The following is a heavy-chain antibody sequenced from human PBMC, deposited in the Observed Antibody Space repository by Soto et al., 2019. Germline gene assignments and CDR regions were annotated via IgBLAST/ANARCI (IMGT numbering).Heavy chain of an antibody. CDR1: GFTFSSYA. V-gene: IGHV3-23*01. Sequence: EVQLLESGGGLVQPGGSLRLSCAASGFTFSSYAMSWVRQAPGKGLEWVSAISGSGGSTYYADSVKGRFTISRDNSKNTLYLQMNSLRAEDTAVYYCAKDLVSGLLWFEELSRCAFDIWGQGTMVTVSS. J-gene: IGHJ3*02. D-gene: IGHD3-10*01. CDR2: ISGSGGST. CDR3: AKDLVSGLLWFEELSRCAFDI.